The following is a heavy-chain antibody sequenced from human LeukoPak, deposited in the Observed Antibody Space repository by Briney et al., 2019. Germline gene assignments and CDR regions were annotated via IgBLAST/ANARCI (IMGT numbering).Heavy chain of an antibody. CDR1: GFTFSSYW. V-gene: IGHV3-74*01. Sequence: QPGGSLRLSCAASGFTFSSYWMHWVRQAPGKGLVWVSRINSDGSSTSYADSVKGRFTISRDNAKNALYLQMNSLRAEDTAVYYCAREYYDILTGYSPLRYWGQGTLVTVSS. CDR2: INSDGSST. CDR3: AREYYDILTGYSPLRY. D-gene: IGHD3-9*01. J-gene: IGHJ4*02.